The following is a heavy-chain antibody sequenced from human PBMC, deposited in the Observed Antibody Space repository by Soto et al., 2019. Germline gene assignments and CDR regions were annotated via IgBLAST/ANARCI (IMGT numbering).Heavy chain of an antibody. D-gene: IGHD3-10*01. V-gene: IGHV3-48*02. CDR3: AKFRGFDYGPFDY. CDR1: GFTFSNYG. CDR2: IGSSSNVI. Sequence: GSLRLSCAASGFTFSNYGMNWVRQAPGKGLEWVSYIGSSSNVIHYADSVKGRFTISRDDAKNSLYLQMNSLRDEDTSVYYCAKFRGFDYGPFDYRGQGALVTVSS. J-gene: IGHJ4*02.